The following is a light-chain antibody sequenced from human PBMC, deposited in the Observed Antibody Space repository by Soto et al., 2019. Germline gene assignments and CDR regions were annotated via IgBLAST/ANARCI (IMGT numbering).Light chain of an antibody. CDR2: DVS. CDR1: SSDVGGYNY. V-gene: IGLV2-14*01. CDR3: SSYTSSSTLV. J-gene: IGLJ2*01. Sequence: QSALTQPASVSGSPGQSVTISCTGTSSDVGGYNYVSWYQQHPGKAHKLMIYDVSNRPSGVSNRFSGSKSGNTASLTISGLQAEDEADYYCSSYTSSSTLVFGGGTQLT.